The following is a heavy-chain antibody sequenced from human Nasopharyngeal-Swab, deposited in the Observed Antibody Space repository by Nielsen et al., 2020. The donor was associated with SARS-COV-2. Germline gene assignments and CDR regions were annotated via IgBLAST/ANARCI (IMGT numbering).Heavy chain of an antibody. V-gene: IGHV3-73*01. J-gene: IGHJ4*02. CDR3: TTDFYFDY. CDR1: GFIFSASA. Sequence: GESLKISCAASGFIFSASAIHWVRQASGKGVGWVGRIGDKDHNYATTYGASVQGRITISRDDSKNTAFLQMDSLKTEDAALYYCTTDFYFDYWGQGTLVTVSS. CDR2: IGDKDHNYAT.